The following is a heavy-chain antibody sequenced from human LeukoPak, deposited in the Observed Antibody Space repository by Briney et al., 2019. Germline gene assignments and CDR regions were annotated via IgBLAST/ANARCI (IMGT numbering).Heavy chain of an antibody. D-gene: IGHD5-12*01. CDR3: AKTPIFGQGWLRGSFYY. J-gene: IGHJ4*02. CDR1: GFTFSSYG. Sequence: PGGSLRLSCAASGFTFSSYGMHWVRQAPGKGLEWVAFIRYDGSNKYYADSVKGRFTISRDNSKNTLYLQMNSLRAEDTAVYHCAKTPIFGQGWLRGSFYYWGQGTLVTVSS. CDR2: IRYDGSNK. V-gene: IGHV3-30*02.